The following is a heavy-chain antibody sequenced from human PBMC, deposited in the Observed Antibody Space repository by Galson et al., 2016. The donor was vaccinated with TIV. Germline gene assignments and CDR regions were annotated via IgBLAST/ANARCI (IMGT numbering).Heavy chain of an antibody. Sequence: LRLSCAASGFTFSSYGFYWVRQAPGKGLEWVAVLAYDGNNKYYGDSVKGRFTISRDISKNTLYLQMNSLRPEDTAGYYCARVRYCSSTNCWNFLDYWGQGALVTVSS. CDR2: LAYDGNNK. J-gene: IGHJ4*02. CDR3: ARVRYCSSTNCWNFLDY. V-gene: IGHV3-33*07. D-gene: IGHD2-2*01. CDR1: GFTFSSYG.